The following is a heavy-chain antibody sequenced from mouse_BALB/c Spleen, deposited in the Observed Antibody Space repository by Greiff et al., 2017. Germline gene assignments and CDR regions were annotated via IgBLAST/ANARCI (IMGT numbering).Heavy chain of an antibody. Sequence: EVKLVESGGGLVKPGGSLKLSCAASGFTFSSYTMSWVRQTPEKRLEWVATISSGGSYTYYPDSVKGRFTISRDNAKNTLYLQMSSLKSEDTAMYYCTREGYRSGFAYWGQGTLVTVSA. CDR3: TREGYRSGFAY. D-gene: IGHD2-14*01. CDR1: GFTFSSYT. J-gene: IGHJ3*01. V-gene: IGHV5-6-4*01. CDR2: ISSGGSYT.